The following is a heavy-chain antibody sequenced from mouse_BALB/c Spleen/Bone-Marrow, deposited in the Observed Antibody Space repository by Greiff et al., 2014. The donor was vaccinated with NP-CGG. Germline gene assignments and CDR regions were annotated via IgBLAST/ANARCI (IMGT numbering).Heavy chain of an antibody. Sequence: EVQLQQSGAELVKPGASVKLSCTASGFNFKDSYMHWVKQRPEQGLEWIGRIDPANGNTKYDPKFQGKATMTADTSSSTAYLQLSSLTSEDTYVYYCASYVYGYYFDYWGQGTTLTVSS. J-gene: IGHJ2*01. D-gene: IGHD2-2*01. CDR3: ASYVYGYYFDY. CDR1: GFNFKDSY. CDR2: IDPANGNT. V-gene: IGHV14-3*02.